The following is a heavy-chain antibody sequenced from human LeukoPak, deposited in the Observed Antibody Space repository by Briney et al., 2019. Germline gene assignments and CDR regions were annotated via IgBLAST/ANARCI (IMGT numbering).Heavy chain of an antibody. J-gene: IGHJ4*02. CDR2: IYYSGST. Sequence: SETLSLTCTVSGGSISSSSYYWGWIRQPPGKGLEWIGSIYYSGSTYYNPSLKSRVTISVDTSKNQFSLKLSSVTAADTAVYYCARVSGYSGYVDYWGQGTLVTVSS. CDR3: ARVSGYSGYVDY. D-gene: IGHD5-12*01. CDR1: GGSISSSSYY. V-gene: IGHV4-39*07.